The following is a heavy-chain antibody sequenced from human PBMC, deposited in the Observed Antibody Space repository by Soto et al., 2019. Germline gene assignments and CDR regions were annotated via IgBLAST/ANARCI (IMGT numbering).Heavy chain of an antibody. J-gene: IGHJ4*02. CDR2: ISQDGGST. CDR3: TKESTADLAS. V-gene: IGHV3-23*01. CDR1: GFTLNNHV. Sequence: SGGSLRLSCAVSGFTLNNHVMNWVRQAPGKGLEWVAAISQDGGSTFYADSVRDRFTISSDDSKNTLFQPMHRLRSEDLAIFLHTKESTADLASWGQGSLGTVSS. D-gene: IGHD2-2*01.